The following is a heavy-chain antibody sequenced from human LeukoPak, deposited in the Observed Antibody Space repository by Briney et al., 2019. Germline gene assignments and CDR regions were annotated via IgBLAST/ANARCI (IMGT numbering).Heavy chain of an antibody. V-gene: IGHV3-11*04. Sequence: PGGSLRLSCAASGFTFSDYYMSWIRQAPGKGLEWVSDSVKGRFTISRDNAKNSLYLQMNSLRAEDTAVYYCARGPFIAVAGHRAFDIWGQGTMVTVSS. D-gene: IGHD6-19*01. CDR3: ARGPFIAVAGHRAFDI. CDR1: GFTFSDYY. J-gene: IGHJ3*02.